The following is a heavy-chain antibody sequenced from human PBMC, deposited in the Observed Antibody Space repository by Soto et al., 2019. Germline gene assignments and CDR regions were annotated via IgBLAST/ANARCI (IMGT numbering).Heavy chain of an antibody. CDR1: GFIFSNYA. J-gene: IGHJ4*02. D-gene: IGHD3-16*01. CDR2: VTSRGDTT. Sequence: EVQLLQSGGGLVQPGGSLRLSCAASGFIFSNYAMNWVRQAPGKGLEWVSIVTSRGDTTYYADSVKGRFTISRDNSKNTLDLKANSLTSEDTAVYYCAKDRLGGGLDYWGQGTLVSVSS. V-gene: IGHV3-23*01. CDR3: AKDRLGGGLDY.